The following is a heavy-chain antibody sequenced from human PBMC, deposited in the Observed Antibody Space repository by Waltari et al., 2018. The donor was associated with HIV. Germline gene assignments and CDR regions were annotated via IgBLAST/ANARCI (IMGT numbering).Heavy chain of an antibody. CDR3: TRAGAFYHFWTGHNRWFDP. CDR1: GFNFGDFA. CDR2: IRRKAYGETT. Sequence: EVQLVESGGGLVQPGRSLRLSCTASGFNFGDFAMTWFRQAPGKGLEWVAFIRRKAYGETTGAAASVKGRFTISRDDSKSIAYLQMNSLKSDDTAVYFCTRAGAFYHFWTGHNRWFDPWGQGTLVTVSS. J-gene: IGHJ5*02. V-gene: IGHV3-49*03. D-gene: IGHD3-3*01.